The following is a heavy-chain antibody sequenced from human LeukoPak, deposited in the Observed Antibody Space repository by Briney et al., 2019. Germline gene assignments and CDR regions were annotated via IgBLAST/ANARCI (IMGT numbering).Heavy chain of an antibody. J-gene: IGHJ4*02. CDR1: GGTFSSYA. CDR3: ARAMVAGHSTGGYFDY. Sequence: SVKVSCKASGGTFSSYAISWVRQAPGQGLEWMGGIIPIFGTANYAQKFQGRVTITADESTSTAYMELSSLRSEDTAVYYCARAMVAGHSTGGYFDYWGQGTLVTVSS. D-gene: IGHD6-19*01. CDR2: IIPIFGTA. V-gene: IGHV1-69*13.